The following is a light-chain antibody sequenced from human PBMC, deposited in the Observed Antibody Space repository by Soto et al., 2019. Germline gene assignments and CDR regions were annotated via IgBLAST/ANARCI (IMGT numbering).Light chain of an antibody. CDR3: QQYNSYSWT. CDR1: QSISSW. CDR2: GAS. J-gene: IGKJ1*01. V-gene: IGKV1-5*01. Sequence: DIQMTQSPSTLSASVGDRITITCRASQSISSWLAWYKQKPGKAPKLLIYGASSLESGVPSRFRGSGSGTEFTLTISSLQPDDFATYYCQQYNSYSWTFGQGTKV.